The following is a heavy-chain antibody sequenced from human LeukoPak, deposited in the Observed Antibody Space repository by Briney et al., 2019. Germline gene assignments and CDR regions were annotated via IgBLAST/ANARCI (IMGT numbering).Heavy chain of an antibody. CDR3: AKDIYYGSGSYNWFDY. V-gene: IGHV3-9*01. CDR2: ISWNSGSI. D-gene: IGHD3-10*01. Sequence: GGSLRLSCAASGFTFDDYAMHWVRQAPGEGLEWVSGISWNSGSIGYADSVKGRFTISRDNAKNSLYLQMNSLRAEDTALYYCAKDIYYGSGSYNWFDYWGQGTLVTISS. J-gene: IGHJ4*02. CDR1: GFTFDDYA.